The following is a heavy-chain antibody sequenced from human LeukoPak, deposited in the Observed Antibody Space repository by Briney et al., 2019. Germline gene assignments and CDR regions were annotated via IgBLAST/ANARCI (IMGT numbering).Heavy chain of an antibody. J-gene: IGHJ4*02. Sequence: GGSLRLSCAASGFAFSDFWMSWVRQAPGKGLEWVANIRHDGNAKNYVPSVRGRFTISRDNAKNSLYLQMNSLTVEDTAVSYCATSHDSAGNDWGQGTLATVSS. CDR2: IRHDGNAK. CDR1: GFAFSDFW. V-gene: IGHV3-7*01. CDR3: ATSHDSAGND. D-gene: IGHD2-15*01.